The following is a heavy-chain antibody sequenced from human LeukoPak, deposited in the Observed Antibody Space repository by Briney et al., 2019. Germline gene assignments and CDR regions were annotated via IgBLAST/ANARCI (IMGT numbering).Heavy chain of an antibody. CDR2: ISAYKGNT. CDR3: ARDVGWSGDYYYYGMDV. CDR1: GYTFTSYG. V-gene: IGHV1-18*01. J-gene: IGHJ6*02. Sequence: ASVKVSCKASGYTFTSYGISWVRQAPGQGLEWMGWISAYKGNTNYAQKLQGRVTMTTDTSTSTAYMELRSLRSDDTAVYYCARDVGWSGDYYYYGMDVWGQGTTVTVSS. D-gene: IGHD3-3*01.